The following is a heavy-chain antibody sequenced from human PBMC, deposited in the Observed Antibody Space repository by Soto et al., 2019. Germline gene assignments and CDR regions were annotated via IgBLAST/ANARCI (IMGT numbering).Heavy chain of an antibody. Sequence: LSLTCAVYGGSFSGYYWSWIRQPPGKGLEWIGEINHSGSTNYNPSLKSRVTISVDTSKNQFSLKLSSVTAADTAVYYCARGHRRKPYYYYGMDVWGQGTTVTVSS. CDR2: INHSGST. CDR3: ARGHRRKPYYYYGMDV. V-gene: IGHV4-34*01. CDR1: GGSFSGYY. D-gene: IGHD2-21*01. J-gene: IGHJ6*02.